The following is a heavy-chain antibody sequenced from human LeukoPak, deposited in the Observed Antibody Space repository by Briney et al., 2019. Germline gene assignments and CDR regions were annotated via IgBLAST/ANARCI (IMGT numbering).Heavy chain of an antibody. CDR1: GFTFSDYY. CDR2: ISSSSTI. CDR3: ARESPSSLRSVRFDY. D-gene: IGHD2-15*01. V-gene: IGHV3-69-1*02. J-gene: IGHJ4*02. Sequence: GGSLRLSCAASGFTFSDYYMNWVPQAPGKGLEWVSSISSSSTIYYADSVKGRFTISRDNAKNSLYLQMNSLRAEDTAVYYCARESPSSLRSVRFDYWGQGTLVTVSS.